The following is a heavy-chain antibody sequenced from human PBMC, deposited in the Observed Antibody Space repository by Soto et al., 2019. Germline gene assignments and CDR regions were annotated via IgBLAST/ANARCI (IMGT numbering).Heavy chain of an antibody. CDR2: IKEDGSEK. CDR1: GFTFSSYW. J-gene: IGHJ4*02. V-gene: IGHV3-7*01. D-gene: IGHD3-10*01. Sequence: EVQVVESGGGLVQPGGSLRLSCAASGFTFSSYWMSWVRQAPGKGLEWVANIKEDGSEKNYVDSVKGQFTISSDNAKNSLYLQMNSLRAEDTAVYYCARERDYYGSGDYWGQGTLVTVSS. CDR3: ARERDYYGSGDY.